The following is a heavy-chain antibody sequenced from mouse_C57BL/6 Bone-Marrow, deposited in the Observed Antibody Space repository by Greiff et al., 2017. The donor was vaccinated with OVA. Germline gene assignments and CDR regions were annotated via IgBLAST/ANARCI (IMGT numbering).Heavy chain of an antibody. D-gene: IGHD1-1*01. V-gene: IGHV8-8*01. CDR3: ARKRGYYGRILV. CDR1: GFSLSTFGMG. CDR2: IWWDADK. J-gene: IGHJ1*03. Sequence: QVTLKVSGPGILQPSQTLSLTCSFSGFSLSTFGMGVGWIRQPSGMGLEWLAHIWWDADKYYTPALKRRLTISKDTSKNQVFLKIANVDTADTATYYCARKRGYYGRILVWGTGTTVTVSS.